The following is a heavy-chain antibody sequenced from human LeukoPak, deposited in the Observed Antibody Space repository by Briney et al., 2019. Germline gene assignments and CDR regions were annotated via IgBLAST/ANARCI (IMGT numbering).Heavy chain of an antibody. V-gene: IGHV4-59*01. J-gene: IGHJ2*01. D-gene: IGHD2/OR15-2a*01. CDR1: GGSISSYY. CDR3: ARDRTTFKWYFDL. Sequence: SETLSLTCTVSGGSISSYYWSWIRQPPGKGLEWIGYIYYNVSTNYNPSLKSRVTISVDTSMNQFSLKLSSVTAADTAVYYCARDRTTFKWYFDLWGRGTLVTVSS. CDR2: IYYNVST.